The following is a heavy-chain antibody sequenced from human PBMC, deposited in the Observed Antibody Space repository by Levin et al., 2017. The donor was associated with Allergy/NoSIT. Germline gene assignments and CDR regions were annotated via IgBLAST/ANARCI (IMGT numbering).Heavy chain of an antibody. D-gene: IGHD1-26*01. CDR1: GGSISSYY. CDR3: ARGVGSYKSGAFDI. J-gene: IGHJ3*02. CDR2: VFYSGST. V-gene: IGHV4-59*08. Sequence: ESLKISCAVSGGSISSYYWSWIRQPPGKGLEWIGYVFYSGSTNSSPSLKSRVTISVDTSKNQFSLKLSSVTAADTALYYCARGVGSYKSGAFDIWGQGTMVTVSS.